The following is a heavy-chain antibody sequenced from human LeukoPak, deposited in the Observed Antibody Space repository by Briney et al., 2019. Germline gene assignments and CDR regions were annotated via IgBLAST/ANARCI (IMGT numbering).Heavy chain of an antibody. CDR1: GGSISSHY. CDR3: ARDDLARGYSYGFGY. CDR2: IYYSGST. J-gene: IGHJ4*02. D-gene: IGHD5-18*01. V-gene: IGHV4-59*11. Sequence: SETLSLTCTVSGGSISSHYWSWIRQPPGKGLEWIGYIYYSGSTNYNPSLKSRVTISVDTSKNQFSLKLSSVTAADTAVYYCARDDLARGYSYGFGYWGQGTLVTVSS.